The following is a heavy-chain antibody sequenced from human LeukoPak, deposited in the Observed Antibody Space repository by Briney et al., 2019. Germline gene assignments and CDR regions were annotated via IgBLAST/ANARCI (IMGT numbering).Heavy chain of an antibody. Sequence: SSETLSLTCTVSGGSISSYYWSWIRQPPGKGLEWIGYIYYSGSTNYNPSLKSRVTISVDTSKNQFSLKLSSVTAADTAVYYCARGRSNYYGMDVWGQGTTVTVSS. V-gene: IGHV4-59*01. CDR2: IYYSGST. J-gene: IGHJ6*02. CDR1: GGSISSYY. CDR3: ARGRSNYYGMDV. D-gene: IGHD1-26*01.